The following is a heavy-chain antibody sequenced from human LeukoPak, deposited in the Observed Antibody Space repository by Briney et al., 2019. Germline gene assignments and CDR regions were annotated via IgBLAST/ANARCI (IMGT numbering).Heavy chain of an antibody. D-gene: IGHD6-13*01. J-gene: IGHJ4*02. CDR1: GFIFSNYD. V-gene: IGHV3-30*02. CDR3: ARGWYFDS. CDR2: LRYDETNE. Sequence: GGSLRLSCAASGFIFSNYDMHWVRQAPGKGLEWVAFLRYDETNEDYADSLKGRFTISRDNSIDTLYLHMNSLRVEDTAVYYCARGWYFDSWGQGTLVTVSS.